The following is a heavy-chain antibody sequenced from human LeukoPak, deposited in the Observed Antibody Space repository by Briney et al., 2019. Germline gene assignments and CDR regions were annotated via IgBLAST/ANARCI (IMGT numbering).Heavy chain of an antibody. J-gene: IGHJ4*02. CDR3: ARVLAHDYGDYVVDY. CDR1: GGSISSGGYY. CDR2: IYYSGST. V-gene: IGHV4-31*03. Sequence: PSQTLSLTCTVSGGSISSGGYYWSWIRQHPGKGLEWIGYIYYSGSTYYNPSLKSRVTISVDTSKNQFSLKLSSVTAADTAVYYCARVLAHDYGDYVVDYWGQGTLVTVSS. D-gene: IGHD4-17*01.